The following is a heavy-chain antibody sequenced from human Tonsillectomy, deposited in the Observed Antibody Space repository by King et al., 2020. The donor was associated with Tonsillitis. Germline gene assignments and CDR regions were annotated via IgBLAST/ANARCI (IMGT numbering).Heavy chain of an antibody. CDR2: VYASGNT. J-gene: IGHJ4*02. CDR1: GVSMRSTY. CDR3: ARDRGDYYDSATYDPLYFDS. V-gene: IGHV4-4*07. Sequence: QLQESGPGLVNPSETLSLTCTVSGVSMRSTYWSWLRRPAGKGLEWIGRVYASGNTYLNPSLKSRVTLSIDTSKNQFSLRLSSVTAADTAVYYCARDRGDYYDSATYDPLYFDSWGQGTLVTVTS. D-gene: IGHD3-22*01.